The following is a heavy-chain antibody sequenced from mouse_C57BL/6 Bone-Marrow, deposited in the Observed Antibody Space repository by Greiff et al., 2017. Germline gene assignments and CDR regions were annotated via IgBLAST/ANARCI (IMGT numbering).Heavy chain of an antibody. Sequence: QVQLQQPGAELVKPGASVKMSCKASGYTFTSYWITWVKQRPGHGLEWIGDIYPGSGSTNYNEKFKSKATLTVDPSSSTAYMQLSSLTSEDSAVYYCARYRYGSSVYYYAMGCWGQGASVTVAS. CDR1: GYTFTSYW. J-gene: IGHJ4*01. CDR3: ARYRYGSSVYYYAMGC. D-gene: IGHD1-1*01. CDR2: IYPGSGST. V-gene: IGHV1-55*01.